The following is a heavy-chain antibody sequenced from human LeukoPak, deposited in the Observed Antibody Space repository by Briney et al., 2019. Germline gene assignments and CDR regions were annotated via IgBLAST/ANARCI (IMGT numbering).Heavy chain of an antibody. CDR2: INHSGST. D-gene: IGHD3-10*01. J-gene: IGHJ4*02. CDR1: GFTFDDYG. V-gene: IGHV4-34*01. Sequence: GSLRLSCAASGFTFDDYGMSWIRQPPGKGLEWIGEINHSGSTNYNPSLKSRVTISVDTSKNQFSLKLSSVTAADTAVYYCARKGAPYYYGSGSYSTQRRMYYFDYWGQGTLVTVSS. CDR3: ARKGAPYYYGSGSYSTQRRMYYFDY.